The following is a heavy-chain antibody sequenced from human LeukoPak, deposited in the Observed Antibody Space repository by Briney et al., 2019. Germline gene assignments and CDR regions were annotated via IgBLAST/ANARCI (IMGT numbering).Heavy chain of an antibody. CDR2: IIPIFGTA. Sequence: SVKVSCKASGGTFSSYAISWVRQAPGQGLEWMGGIIPIFGTANYAQKFQGRVTITADESTSTAYMELSSLRSEDTAVYYCATNRDGYNTGEVDYWGQGTLVTVSS. D-gene: IGHD5-24*01. CDR1: GGTFSSYA. CDR3: ATNRDGYNTGEVDY. V-gene: IGHV1-69*13. J-gene: IGHJ4*02.